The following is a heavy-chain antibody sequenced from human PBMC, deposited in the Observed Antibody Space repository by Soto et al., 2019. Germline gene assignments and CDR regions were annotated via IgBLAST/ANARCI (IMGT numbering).Heavy chain of an antibody. CDR1: EYSFDDYY. CDR2: INLNDGDT. V-gene: IGHV1-2*02. D-gene: IGHD1-26*01. CDR3: VRDAPSRQSTFAR. J-gene: IGHJ4*02. Sequence: QGQLVQSGTEVKKPRASVRVSCKASEYSFDDYYFHWLRQAPGQGLEWMGWINLNDGDTNYARKFRCRATRTSDKSITTVSSESSSLRSDGPAVYCGVRDAPSRQSTFARWGQGTLGSVSS.